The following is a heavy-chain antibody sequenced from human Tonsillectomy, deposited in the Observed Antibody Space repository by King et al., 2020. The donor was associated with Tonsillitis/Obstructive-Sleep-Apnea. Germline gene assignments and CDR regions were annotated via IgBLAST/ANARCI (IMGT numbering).Heavy chain of an antibody. CDR1: GFTFSSYA. CDR2: ISGSGDST. Sequence: VQLVESGGGLVQFGGSPRLSCAASGFTFSSYAMSWVRQAPGKGLEWVSTISGSGDSTYYADSVKGRFTISRDNSKNTLYLQMNSLRAEDTAVYFCAVYGNYGDAFDIWGQGTVVTVSS. J-gene: IGHJ3*02. V-gene: IGHV3-23*04. CDR3: AVYGNYGDAFDI. D-gene: IGHD4-11*01.